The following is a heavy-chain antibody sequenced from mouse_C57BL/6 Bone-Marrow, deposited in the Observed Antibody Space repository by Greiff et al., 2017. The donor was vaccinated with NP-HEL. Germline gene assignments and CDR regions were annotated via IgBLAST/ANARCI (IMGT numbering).Heavy chain of an antibody. V-gene: IGHV5-4*01. Sequence: EVQGVESGGGLVKPGGSLKLSCAASGFTFSSYAMSWVRQTPEKRLEWVATISDGGSYTYYPDNVKGRFTISRDNAKNNLYLQMSHLKSEDTAMYYCARGTNLYAMDYWGQGTSVTVSS. J-gene: IGHJ4*01. CDR2: ISDGGSYT. D-gene: IGHD6-1*01. CDR1: GFTFSSYA. CDR3: ARGTNLYAMDY.